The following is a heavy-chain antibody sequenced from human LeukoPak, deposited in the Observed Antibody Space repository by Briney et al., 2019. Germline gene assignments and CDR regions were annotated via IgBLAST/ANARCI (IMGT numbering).Heavy chain of an antibody. D-gene: IGHD5-18*01. Sequence: PSETLSLTCAVYGGSFSGYYWSRIRQPPGKGLEWIGEINHSGSTNYNPSLKSRVTISVDTSKNQFSLKLSSVTAADTAVYYCADSTALGTPFDYWGQGTLVTVSS. V-gene: IGHV4-34*01. CDR1: GGSFSGYY. J-gene: IGHJ4*02. CDR3: ADSTALGTPFDY. CDR2: INHSGST.